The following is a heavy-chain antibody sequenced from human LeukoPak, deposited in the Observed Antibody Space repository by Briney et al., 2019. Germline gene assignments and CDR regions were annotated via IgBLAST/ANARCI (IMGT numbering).Heavy chain of an antibody. D-gene: IGHD3-22*01. CDR2: IYYSGNT. Sequence: PSETLSRTCRVSGGSIRSTTYYWGWIRQPPGKGLEWIGSIYYSGNTYYSPSLMSRATISVDTSKNQFSLNLSSVTAADTAVYYCARAPHFFDTSGSRYYFDYWGQGALVTVSS. J-gene: IGHJ4*02. CDR1: GGSIRSTTYY. CDR3: ARAPHFFDTSGSRYYFDY. V-gene: IGHV4-39*07.